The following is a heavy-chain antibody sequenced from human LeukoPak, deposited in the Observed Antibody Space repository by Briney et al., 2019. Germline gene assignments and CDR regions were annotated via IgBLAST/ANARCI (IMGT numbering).Heavy chain of an antibody. Sequence: PGGSLRLSCAASGFTFSSYSMNWVRQAPGKGLEWVSYISSSSSTIYYADSVEGRFTISRDNAKNSLYLQMNSLRAEDTAVYYCARDQPKHKYSYYYYYYMDVWGKGTTVTVSS. CDR2: ISSSSSTI. CDR1: GFTFSSYS. CDR3: ARDQPKHKYSYYYYYYMDV. D-gene: IGHD5-18*01. V-gene: IGHV3-48*01. J-gene: IGHJ6*03.